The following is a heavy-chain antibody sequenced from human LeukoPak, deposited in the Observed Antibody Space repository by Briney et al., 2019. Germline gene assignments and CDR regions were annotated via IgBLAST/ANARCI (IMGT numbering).Heavy chain of an antibody. CDR3: TKVMEQQLVSTDY. CDR2: IRYDGSNE. Sequence: GGSLRLSCAASGFTFSTYGVHWVRQAPGKGLEWVAFIRYDGSNENYTDSVKGRFTISRDNSKNTVYLQMNSLRTEDTAIYYCTKVMEQQLVSTDYWGQGTLVTVSS. D-gene: IGHD6-6*01. J-gene: IGHJ4*02. V-gene: IGHV3-30*02. CDR1: GFTFSTYG.